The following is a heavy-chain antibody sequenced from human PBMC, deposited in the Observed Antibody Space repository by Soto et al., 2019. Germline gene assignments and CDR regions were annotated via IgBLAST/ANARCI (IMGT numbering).Heavy chain of an antibody. D-gene: IGHD6-13*01. CDR2: ISESGGST. Sequence: GGSLRLSCAAPGFSFSDYAMSWVRQAPGKGLEWVSVISESGGSTHYADSVRGRFTVSRDNSKNSLSLRMNSLRDEDTAVCFCAKRSPYSSGWYSPIFDYWGQGALVTVSS. J-gene: IGHJ4*02. CDR1: GFSFSDYA. CDR3: AKRSPYSSGWYSPIFDY. V-gene: IGHV3-23*01.